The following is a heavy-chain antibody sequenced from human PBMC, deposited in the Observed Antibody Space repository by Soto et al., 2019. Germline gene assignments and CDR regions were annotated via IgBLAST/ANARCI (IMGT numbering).Heavy chain of an antibody. CDR1: GFTFSSYG. Sequence: QVQLVESGGGVVQPGRSLRLSCAASGFTFSSYGMHWVRQAPGKGLEWVAVISYDGSNKCYADSVKGRFTISRDNSKNTLYLQMNSLRAEDTAVYYCANANWFDPWGQGTLVTVSS. J-gene: IGHJ5*02. CDR3: ANANWFDP. V-gene: IGHV3-30*18. CDR2: ISYDGSNK.